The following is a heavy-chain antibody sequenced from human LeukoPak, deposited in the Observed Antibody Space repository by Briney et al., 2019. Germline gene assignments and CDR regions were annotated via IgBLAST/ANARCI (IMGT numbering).Heavy chain of an antibody. CDR3: ARDRTPAMDV. CDR1: GGSFSGYY. CDR2: INHSGST. Sequence: SETLSFTCAVYGGSFSGYYWSWIRQPPGKGLEWIGEINHSGSTNYNPSLKSRVTISVDTSKNRFSLKLSSVTAADTAVYYCARDRTPAMDVWGQGTTVTVSS. J-gene: IGHJ6*02. V-gene: IGHV4-34*01.